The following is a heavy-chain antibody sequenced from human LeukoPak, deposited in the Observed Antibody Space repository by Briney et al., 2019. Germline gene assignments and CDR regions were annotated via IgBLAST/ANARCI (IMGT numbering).Heavy chain of an antibody. CDR3: AKDRSIGTYYTFDH. V-gene: IGHV3-23*01. Sequence: GGSLRLSCAASGFIFSSYGMHWVRQAPGKGLEWVSSISASGVMTYYADSVKGRFTVSRDNSKNSLYLQMSSLTAADTAVYYCAKDRSIGTYYTFDHWGQGTLVTVSS. CDR2: ISASGVMT. CDR1: GFIFSSYG. J-gene: IGHJ4*02. D-gene: IGHD1-26*01.